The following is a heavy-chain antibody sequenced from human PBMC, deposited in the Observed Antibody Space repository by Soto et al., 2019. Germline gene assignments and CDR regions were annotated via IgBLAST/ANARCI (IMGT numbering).Heavy chain of an antibody. V-gene: IGHV3-74*01. J-gene: IGHJ4*02. Sequence: GGSLRLSCAASGFTFSTYWMNWVRQTPGKGLMWVSRISPDGSNRGYADSVEGRFTVSRDNAKDTLYLQMNSLRAEDTAVYYCARGRPDDWGQGTLVTVSS. CDR2: ISPDGSNR. CDR3: ARGRPDD. CDR1: GFTFSTYW.